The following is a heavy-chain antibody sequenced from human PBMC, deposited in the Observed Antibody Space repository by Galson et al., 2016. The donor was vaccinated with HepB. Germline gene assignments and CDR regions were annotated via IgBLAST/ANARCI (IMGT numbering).Heavy chain of an antibody. J-gene: IGHJ4*02. CDR3: VQVTWVVDWEDDS. CDR2: ITYTGEST. D-gene: IGHD1-26*01. CDR1: GFTFSSYA. Sequence: SLRLSCAASGFTFSSYAMNWVRQAPGKGLEWVSGITYTGESTYYADSVKGRFTISRDNSKNTLYLQMNSLRAEDTALYYCVQVTWVVDWEDDSWGQGTLVTVSS. V-gene: IGHV3-23*01.